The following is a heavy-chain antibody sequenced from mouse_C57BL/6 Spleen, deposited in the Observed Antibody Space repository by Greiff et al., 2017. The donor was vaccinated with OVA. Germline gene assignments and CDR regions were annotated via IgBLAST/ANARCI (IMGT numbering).Heavy chain of an antibody. V-gene: IGHV1-26*01. J-gene: IGHJ3*01. CDR2: INPNNGGT. Sequence: EVKLQRSGPELVKPGASVKISCKASGYTFTDYYMNWVKQSHGKSLEWIGDINPNNGGTSYNQKFKGKATLTVAKSSSTAYMELRSLTSEDSAVYYCARNYYGTEGFAYWGQGTLVTVSA. D-gene: IGHD1-1*01. CDR3: ARNYYGTEGFAY. CDR1: GYTFTDYY.